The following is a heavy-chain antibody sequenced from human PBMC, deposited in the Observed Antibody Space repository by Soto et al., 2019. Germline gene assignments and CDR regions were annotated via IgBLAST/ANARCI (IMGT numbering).Heavy chain of an antibody. V-gene: IGHV3-53*04. CDR2: IYSGGST. D-gene: IGHD6-19*01. CDR3: AKGGWVDAFDI. Sequence: PGGSLRHSCAASGLTGSSNYMSWVRQATGKGLEWVSVIYSGGSTYYADSVKGRFTISRHNSKNTLYLQMNSLRAEDTAVYYCAKGGWVDAFDIWGQGTMVTVSS. CDR1: GLTGSSNY. J-gene: IGHJ3*02.